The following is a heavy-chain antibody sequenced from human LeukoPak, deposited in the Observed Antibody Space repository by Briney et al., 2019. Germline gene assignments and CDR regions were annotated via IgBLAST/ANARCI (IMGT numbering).Heavy chain of an antibody. CDR3: ARDGYCSSTSCYPFDY. D-gene: IGHD2-2*03. V-gene: IGHV4-4*07. CDR2: IYTSGST. Sequence: PSENLSLTCTVSGGSISSYYWSWIRQPAGKGLEWIGRIYTSGSTNYNPSLKSRVTMSVDTSKNHFSLKLSSVTAADTAVYYCARDGYCSSTSCYPFDYWGQGTLVTVSS. CDR1: GGSISSYY. J-gene: IGHJ4*02.